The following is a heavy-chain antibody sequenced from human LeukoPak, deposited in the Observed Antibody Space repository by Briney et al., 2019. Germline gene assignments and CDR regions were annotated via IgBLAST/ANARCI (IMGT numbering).Heavy chain of an antibody. CDR1: VGTFSIYA. CDR3: AREDYYDSSRKFWFDR. Sequence: SVRVSSEPSVGTFSIYAISWVRQAPGQGLEWMGRIIPIVGIANYAQKFEGRVTITADKSTSTAYMELSSLRSEDKAVYYCAREDYYDSSRKFWFDRWGQGTLVTVAS. V-gene: IGHV1-69*04. D-gene: IGHD3-22*01. J-gene: IGHJ5*02. CDR2: IIPIVGIA.